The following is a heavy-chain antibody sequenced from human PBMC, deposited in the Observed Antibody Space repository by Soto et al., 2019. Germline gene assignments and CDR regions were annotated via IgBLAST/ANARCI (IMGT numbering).Heavy chain of an antibody. D-gene: IGHD3-16*01. CDR2: ISGSGGST. Sequence: PGGSLRLSCAASGFTFSSYAMSWVRQAPGKGLEWVSAISGSGGSTYYADSVKGRFTISRDNPKNTLYLQMNSLRAEDTAVYYCATAQIAPAFDPSLSDYGGQGTLVTVSS. J-gene: IGHJ4*02. CDR3: ATAQIAPAFDPSLSDY. CDR1: GFTFSSYA. V-gene: IGHV3-23*01.